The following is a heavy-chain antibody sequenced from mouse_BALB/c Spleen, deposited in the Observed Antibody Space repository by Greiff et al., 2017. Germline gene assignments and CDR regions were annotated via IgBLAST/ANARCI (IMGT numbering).Heavy chain of an antibody. J-gene: IGHJ4*01. CDR2: ISSGGGNT. CDR3: ATDSSGFYYAMDY. V-gene: IGHV5-9*04. D-gene: IGHD3-2*01. CDR1: GFTFSSYT. Sequence: EVQLQQSGGGLVKPGGSLKLSCAASGFTFSSYTMSWVRQTPEKRLEWVATISSGGGNTYYPDSVKGRFTISRDNAKNNLYLQMSSLRSEDTAMYYCATDSSGFYYAMDYWGQGTSVTVSS.